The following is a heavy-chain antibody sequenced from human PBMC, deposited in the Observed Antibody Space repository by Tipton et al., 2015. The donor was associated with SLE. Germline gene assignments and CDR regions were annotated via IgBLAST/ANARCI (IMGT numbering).Heavy chain of an antibody. D-gene: IGHD6-13*01. V-gene: IGHV3-30*02. J-gene: IGHJ1*01. Sequence: SLRLSCVASGFTFSSFGMHWVRQGPGRGLEWVAYIRFDGTKKYFADSVRGRVTLSRDNSKNTLYLQMNSLRREDTAVYYCARDLTWQQPLPQGYWGQGTDVIVSS. CDR3: ARDLTWQQPLPQGY. CDR1: GFTFSSFG. CDR2: IRFDGTKK.